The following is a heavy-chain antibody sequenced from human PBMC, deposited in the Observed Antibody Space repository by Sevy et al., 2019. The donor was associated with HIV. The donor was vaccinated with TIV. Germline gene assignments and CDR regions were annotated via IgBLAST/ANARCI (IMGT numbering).Heavy chain of an antibody. CDR2: IYYSGST. CDR1: GGSISSYY. CDR3: ARVKRGYSVLDY. V-gene: IGHV4-59*13. D-gene: IGHD5-18*01. Sequence: SETLSLTCTVSGGSISSYYWSWIRQPPGKGLEWIGYIYYSGSTNYNPSLKSRVTISVDTSKNQFSLKLSSVTAADTDVYYCARVKRGYSVLDYWGQGTLVTVSS. J-gene: IGHJ4*02.